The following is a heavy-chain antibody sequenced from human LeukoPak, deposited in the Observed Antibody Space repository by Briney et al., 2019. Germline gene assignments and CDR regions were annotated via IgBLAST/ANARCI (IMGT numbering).Heavy chain of an antibody. CDR3: ARRAI. J-gene: IGHJ6*04. CDR2: ITGNSATI. Sequence: PGGSLRLSCAASGFTFSTYVMNWVRQAPGKGLEGISYITGNSATIYYADSVRGRFTISRDNAKNSVYLEMNSLREEDTAVYCCARRAIWGKGSTVIVSS. V-gene: IGHV3-48*02. CDR1: GFTFSTYV.